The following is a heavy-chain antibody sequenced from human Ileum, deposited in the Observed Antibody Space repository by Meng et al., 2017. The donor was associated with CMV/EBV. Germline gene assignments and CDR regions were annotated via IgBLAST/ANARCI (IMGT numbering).Heavy chain of an antibody. CDR2: INSDGSST. J-gene: IGHJ6*02. CDR3: ARDSYYDFWSGYTRWSYYYYGMDV. Sequence: GESLKISCAASGFTFSSYWMHWVRQAPGKGLVWVSRINSDGSSTSYADSVKGRFTISRDNAKNTLYLQMNSLRAEDTAVYYCARDSYYDFWSGYTRWSYYYYGMDVWGQGTTVTVSS. D-gene: IGHD3-3*01. V-gene: IGHV3-74*01. CDR1: GFTFSSYW.